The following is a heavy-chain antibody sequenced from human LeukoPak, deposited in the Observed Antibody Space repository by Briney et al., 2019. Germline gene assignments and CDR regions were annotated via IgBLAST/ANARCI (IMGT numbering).Heavy chain of an antibody. CDR1: GYTFTSYG. Sequence: ASVKVSCKASGYTFTSYGISWVRQAPGQGLEWMGWISAYNANTNYAQKLQGRVTMTTDTSTSTVYMELSSLRSEDTAVYYCARGRVLGATTPLDYWGQGTLVTVSS. CDR2: ISAYNANT. J-gene: IGHJ4*02. CDR3: ARGRVLGATTPLDY. D-gene: IGHD1-26*01. V-gene: IGHV1-18*01.